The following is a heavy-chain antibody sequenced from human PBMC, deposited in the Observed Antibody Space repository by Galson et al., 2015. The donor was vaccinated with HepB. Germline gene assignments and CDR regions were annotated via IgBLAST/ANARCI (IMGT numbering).Heavy chain of an antibody. Sequence: SVTVSCKASTDTFNAYYIHWVRQAPGQGLEWLGWINPNSGVTNYAQTFQGRVTLTRDMSLITAYMEPNGLRSDDTAVYYCAQTDHYYFDSWGQGTLVIVSS. CDR1: TDTFNAYY. D-gene: IGHD1-14*01. CDR3: AQTDHYYFDS. V-gene: IGHV1-2*02. J-gene: IGHJ4*02. CDR2: INPNSGVT.